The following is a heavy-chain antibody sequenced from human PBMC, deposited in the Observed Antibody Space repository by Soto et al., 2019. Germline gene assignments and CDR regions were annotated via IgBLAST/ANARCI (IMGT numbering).Heavy chain of an antibody. J-gene: IGHJ6*02. Sequence: SATLSLTCTVSGGSIRSSRYYWGWICQPPGKGLEWIGSIYYSGSTYYNPSLKSRVTISVDTSKNQFSLKLSSVTAADTAAYYCASGYDILTGYPRGDYYGMDVWGQGTTVT. CDR2: IYYSGST. D-gene: IGHD3-9*01. CDR1: GGSIRSSRYY. CDR3: ASGYDILTGYPRGDYYGMDV. V-gene: IGHV4-39*01.